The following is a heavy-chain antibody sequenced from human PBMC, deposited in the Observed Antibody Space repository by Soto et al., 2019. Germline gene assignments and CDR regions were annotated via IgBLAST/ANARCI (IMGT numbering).Heavy chain of an antibody. V-gene: IGHV1-8*01. CDR1: GYTFTNYD. Sequence: QVQLVQSGAEVKKPGASVKVSCKTSGYTFTNYDINWVRQAPGKGLEWMGLMNPKSGKTGYAQKFQGRVSMTRDTSTSTAYMELNSLRSEDTATYYCSRTPGDYWGQGTLVTVSS. D-gene: IGHD2-15*01. J-gene: IGHJ4*02. CDR2: MNPKSGKT. CDR3: SRTPGDY.